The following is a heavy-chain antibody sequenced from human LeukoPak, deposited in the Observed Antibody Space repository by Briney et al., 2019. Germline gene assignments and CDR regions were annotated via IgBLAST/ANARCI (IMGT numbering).Heavy chain of an antibody. CDR3: ARDGRDGYNLHPSWYYYMDV. Sequence: GGSLRLSCAASGFTFSSYGMHWVRQAPGKGLEWVAFIRYDGSNKFYADSVKGRFTISRDNSKNTLYLQMNSLRAEDTAVYYCARDGRDGYNLHPSWYYYMDVWGKGTTVTVSS. D-gene: IGHD5-24*01. J-gene: IGHJ6*03. CDR2: IRYDGSNK. V-gene: IGHV3-30*02. CDR1: GFTFSSYG.